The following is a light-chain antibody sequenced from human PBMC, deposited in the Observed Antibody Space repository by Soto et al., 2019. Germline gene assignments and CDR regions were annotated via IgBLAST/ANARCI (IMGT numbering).Light chain of an antibody. Sequence: EIVWTQSQGTLSLSPGERATLSCRASQSVSNNFLAWYQQKPGQAPRLLIYGASNRATGIPDRFSGSGSGTDFTLTISRLEPEDFAVYYCQQYGSSGTFGQGTKVEIK. CDR1: QSVSNNF. V-gene: IGKV3-20*01. J-gene: IGKJ1*01. CDR2: GAS. CDR3: QQYGSSGT.